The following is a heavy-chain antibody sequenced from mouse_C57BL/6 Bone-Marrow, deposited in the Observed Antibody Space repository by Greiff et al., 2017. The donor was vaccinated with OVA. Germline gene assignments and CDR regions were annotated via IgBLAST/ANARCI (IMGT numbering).Heavy chain of an antibody. CDR2: INPYNGGT. Sequence: VQLQQSGAELARPGASVKMSCKASGYTFTDYYMNWVKQSHGKSLEWIGVINPYNGGTSYNQKFKGKATLTVDKSSSTAYMELNSLTSEDSAVYYCARYGYDGDYWGQGTSVTVSS. J-gene: IGHJ4*01. V-gene: IGHV1-19*01. D-gene: IGHD2-2*01. CDR1: GYTFTDYY. CDR3: ARYGYDGDY.